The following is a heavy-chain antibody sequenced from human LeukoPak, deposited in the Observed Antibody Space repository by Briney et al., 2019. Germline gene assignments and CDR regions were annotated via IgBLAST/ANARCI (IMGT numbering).Heavy chain of an antibody. J-gene: IGHJ4*02. Sequence: PGGPLRLSCAASGFTFSSYAMSWVRQAPGKGLEWVSAISGSGGSTYYADSVKGRFTISRDNSKNTLYLQMNSLRAEDAAVYYCAKIQGVAGGLYWGQGTLVTVSS. D-gene: IGHD6-19*01. CDR1: GFTFSSYA. V-gene: IGHV3-23*01. CDR2: ISGSGGST. CDR3: AKIQGVAGGLY.